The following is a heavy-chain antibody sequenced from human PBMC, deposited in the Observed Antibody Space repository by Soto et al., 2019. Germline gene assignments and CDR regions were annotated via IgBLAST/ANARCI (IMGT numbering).Heavy chain of an antibody. V-gene: IGHV1-69*12. Sequence: QGQLVQSGAEVKKPESSVKVSCKAPGGTFSTYAISCVRQAPGQGLEWMGVIIPMFGTANYAQRFQDRVTITADESTKTVYMELSSLRSEITAVYFCAGGIQLWLPRISNGDSGWGHGTMVTVSS. CDR3: AGGIQLWLPRISNGDSG. D-gene: IGHD5-18*01. J-gene: IGHJ4*01. CDR1: GGTFSTYA. CDR2: IIPMFGTA.